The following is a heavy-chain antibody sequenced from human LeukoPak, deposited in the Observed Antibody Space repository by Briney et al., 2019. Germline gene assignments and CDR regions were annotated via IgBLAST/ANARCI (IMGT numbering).Heavy chain of an antibody. D-gene: IGHD4-17*01. V-gene: IGHV1-18*01. CDR1: GFVFTSYG. Sequence: GASVKVSCKASGFVFTSYGFTWVRQAPGQGLEWMGWISANDGKIHYSERHQGRVTMTTDTVTSTAYMELRSLRSDDTAVYYCARDPEPDYGSPFNDYWGQGTLVTVSS. J-gene: IGHJ4*02. CDR2: ISANDGKI. CDR3: ARDPEPDYGSPFNDY.